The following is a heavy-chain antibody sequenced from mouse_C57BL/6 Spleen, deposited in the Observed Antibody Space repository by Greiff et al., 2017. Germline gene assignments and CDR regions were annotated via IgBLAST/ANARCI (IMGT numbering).Heavy chain of an antibody. Sequence: EVKLMESEGGLVQPGSSMKLSCTASGFTFSDYYMAWVRQVPEKGLEWVANINSDGSSTYYLDSLKSRFIISRDNAKNILYLQMSSLKSEDTATDYCARGSNYDAMDYWGQGTSVTVSS. D-gene: IGHD2-5*01. CDR1: GFTFSDYY. V-gene: IGHV5-16*01. J-gene: IGHJ4*01. CDR3: ARGSNYDAMDY. CDR2: INSDGSST.